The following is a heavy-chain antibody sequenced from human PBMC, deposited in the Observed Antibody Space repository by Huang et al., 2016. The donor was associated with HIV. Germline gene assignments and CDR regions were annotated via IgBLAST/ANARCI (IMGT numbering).Heavy chain of an antibody. Sequence: EVQLVESGGGLIQPGGSLRLSCAASGFPVSTNYMTWVRQAPGRGLELVLLIYSGGTTYYAYSVKGRFTISRDDSENTLYLHMTSLRAGDTAVYYCAKEGDTGAALGYWGQGTLVTVS. J-gene: IGHJ4*02. CDR1: GFPVSTNY. V-gene: IGHV3-53*01. CDR3: AKEGDTGAALGY. CDR2: IYSGGTT. D-gene: IGHD2-8*02.